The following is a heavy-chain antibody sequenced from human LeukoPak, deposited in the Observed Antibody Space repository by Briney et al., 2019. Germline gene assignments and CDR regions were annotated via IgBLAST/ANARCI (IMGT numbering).Heavy chain of an antibody. Sequence: SVKVSCKASGGTFSSYAISWVRQAPGQGLEWMGGSIPIFGTANYAQKFQGRVTITADESTSTAYMELSSLRSEDTAVYYCARERGGGNIVVVPAAISCWFDPWGQGALVTVSS. V-gene: IGHV1-69*01. CDR3: ARERGGGNIVVVPAAISCWFDP. CDR2: SIPIFGTA. J-gene: IGHJ5*02. D-gene: IGHD2-2*01. CDR1: GGTFSSYA.